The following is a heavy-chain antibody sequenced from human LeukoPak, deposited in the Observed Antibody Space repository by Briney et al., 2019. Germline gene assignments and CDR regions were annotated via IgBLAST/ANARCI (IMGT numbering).Heavy chain of an antibody. V-gene: IGHV3-23*01. D-gene: IGHD6-19*01. CDR2: ISGSGGST. J-gene: IGHJ4*02. Sequence: ETLSLTCAVYGGSFSGYYWSWVRQAPGKGLEWVSAISGSGGSTYYADSVKGRFTISRDNSKNTLYLQVNSLRAEDTAVYYCAKVRAPSGWFNSDYWGQGTLVTVSS. CDR3: AKVRAPSGWFNSDY. CDR1: GGSFSGYY.